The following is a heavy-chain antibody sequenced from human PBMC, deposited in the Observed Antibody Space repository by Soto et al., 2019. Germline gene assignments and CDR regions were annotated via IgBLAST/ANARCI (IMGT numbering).Heavy chain of an antibody. J-gene: IGHJ5*02. CDR1: GGSISSGDYY. Sequence: SETLSLTCTVSGGSISSGDYYWSWIRQPPGKGLEWIGYIYYSGSTYYNPSLKSRVTISVDTSKNQFSLKLSSVTAADTAVYYCARAGFLEWLTNWFDPWGQGTLVTVSS. V-gene: IGHV4-30-4*01. CDR3: ARAGFLEWLTNWFDP. D-gene: IGHD3-3*01. CDR2: IYYSGST.